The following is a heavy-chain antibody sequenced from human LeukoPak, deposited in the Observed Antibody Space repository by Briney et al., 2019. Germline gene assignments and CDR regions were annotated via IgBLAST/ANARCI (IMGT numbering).Heavy chain of an antibody. D-gene: IGHD5-24*01. CDR1: GFTFSSYA. CDR2: ISGSGGST. CDR3: ARRDGYNTRGY. Sequence: GGSLRLSCAASGFTFSSYAMSWVRQAPGKGLEWVSAISGSGGSTYYADSVKGRFTISRDNSKNTLYLQMNSLRAEDTAVYYCARRDGYNTRGYWGQGTLVTVSS. J-gene: IGHJ4*02. V-gene: IGHV3-23*01.